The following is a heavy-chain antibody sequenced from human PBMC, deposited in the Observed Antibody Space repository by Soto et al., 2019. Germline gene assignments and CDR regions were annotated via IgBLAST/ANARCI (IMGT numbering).Heavy chain of an antibody. CDR2: MNPNSGNT. Sequence: ASVKVSCKASGYTFTSYDINWVRQATGQGLEWMGWMNPNSGNTGYAQKFQGRVTMTRNTSISTAYMELSSLRSEDTAVYYCARKTVLVPAATTDYGMDVWGQGTTVTVSS. V-gene: IGHV1-8*01. D-gene: IGHD2-2*01. J-gene: IGHJ6*02. CDR1: GYTFTSYD. CDR3: ARKTVLVPAATTDYGMDV.